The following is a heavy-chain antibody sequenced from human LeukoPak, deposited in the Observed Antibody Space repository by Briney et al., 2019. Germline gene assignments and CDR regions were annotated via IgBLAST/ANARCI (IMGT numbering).Heavy chain of an antibody. J-gene: IGHJ5*02. CDR2: IYYNGIT. CDR3: ARGDYNDGAGYLDH. D-gene: IGHD3-22*01. CDR1: GGSIFSGDYY. Sequence: PSQTLSLTCTVSGGSIFSGDYYWNWIRQPPGKGLKWIGYIYYNGITYYNPSLESRVTISVDTSKNQFSLKLSSVTAADTAVYYCARGDYNDGAGYLDHWGQGTLVPVSS. V-gene: IGHV4-30-4*01.